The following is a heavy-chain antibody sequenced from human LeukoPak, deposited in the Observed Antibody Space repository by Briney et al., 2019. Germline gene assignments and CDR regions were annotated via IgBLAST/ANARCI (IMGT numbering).Heavy chain of an antibody. Sequence: PSETLSLTCAVYGGSFSGYYWSWIRQPPGKGLEWIGEINHSGSTNYNPSLKSRVTISVDTSKNQFSLKLSSVTAADTAVYYCARLFMTIGALDYWGQGTLVTVSS. J-gene: IGHJ4*02. CDR1: GGSFSGYY. CDR2: INHSGST. D-gene: IGHD3-10*01. CDR3: ARLFMTIGALDY. V-gene: IGHV4-34*01.